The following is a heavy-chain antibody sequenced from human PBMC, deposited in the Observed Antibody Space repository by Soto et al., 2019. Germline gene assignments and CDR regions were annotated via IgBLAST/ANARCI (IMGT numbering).Heavy chain of an antibody. CDR2: ISGSGNYT. D-gene: IGHD4-4*01. Sequence: EMQLVESGGGLVKPGGTLRLSCAASGFTFSTYSMNWVRQAPGKGLEWVSSISGSGNYTHYADFLRGRFTISRDNAKTSLYLQMTSLRAEDTAGYYCETEGINNYIDYYFDSWGQGTLVTVSS. CDR3: ETEGINNYIDYYFDS. J-gene: IGHJ4*02. CDR1: GFTFSTYS. V-gene: IGHV3-21*01.